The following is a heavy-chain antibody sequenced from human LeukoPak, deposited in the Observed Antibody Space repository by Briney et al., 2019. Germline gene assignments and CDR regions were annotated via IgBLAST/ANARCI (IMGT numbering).Heavy chain of an antibody. Sequence: ASVKVSCKASGYTFAGYYMHWVRQAPGQGLEWMGWINPNSGGTNYAQKFQGRVTMTRDTSISAAYMELSRLRSDDTAVYYCARDLTAAAGYFDYWGQGTLVTVPS. V-gene: IGHV1-2*02. CDR3: ARDLTAAAGYFDY. D-gene: IGHD6-13*01. CDR1: GYTFAGYY. J-gene: IGHJ4*02. CDR2: INPNSGGT.